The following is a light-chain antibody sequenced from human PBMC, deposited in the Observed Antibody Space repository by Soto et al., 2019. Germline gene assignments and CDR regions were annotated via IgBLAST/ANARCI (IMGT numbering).Light chain of an antibody. V-gene: IGKV1-12*01. J-gene: IGKJ4*01. CDR1: QGVSNW. CDR2: AAS. CDR3: QPANSFPLT. Sequence: DIQMTQSPSSVSASVGDRVAITCRASQGVSNWLAWYQQKPGTAPKLLIYAASSLQSGVPLRFSGSGSGTDFTLTISSLQPEDFATYYCQPANSFPLTFGGGTKVEIK.